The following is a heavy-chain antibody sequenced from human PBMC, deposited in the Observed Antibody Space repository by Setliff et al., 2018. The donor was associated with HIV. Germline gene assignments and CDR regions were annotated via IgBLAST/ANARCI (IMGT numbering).Heavy chain of an antibody. V-gene: IGHV1-69*13. D-gene: IGHD2-15*01. CDR3: ASPRSAGTYQGAFYYFLDV. CDR1: GGTFNSYA. J-gene: IGHJ6*03. CDR2: FLAVLRKP. Sequence: ASVKVSCKASGGTFNSYAFTWVRQAPGQGLEWMGDFLAVLRKPTYAQKFQGRLTIIADESTSTAYMELSDLRSEDTAVYYCASPRSAGTYQGAFYYFLDVWGRGTTVTVS.